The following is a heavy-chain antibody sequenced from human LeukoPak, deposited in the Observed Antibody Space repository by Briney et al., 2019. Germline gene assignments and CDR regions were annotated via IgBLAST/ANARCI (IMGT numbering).Heavy chain of an antibody. CDR1: GFTFRSNA. CDR3: AKARGASCFMGLDY. D-gene: IGHD2-2*01. V-gene: IGHV3-23*01. J-gene: IGHJ4*02. Sequence: GGSLRLSCAASGFTFRSNAMSWVRQAPGKGLEWVSAISDSGGRTHYADSVKGRFTISRDNSKNTLYLQMNSLRAEDTAVYYCAKARGASCFMGLDYWGQGTLVTVSS. CDR2: ISDSGGRT.